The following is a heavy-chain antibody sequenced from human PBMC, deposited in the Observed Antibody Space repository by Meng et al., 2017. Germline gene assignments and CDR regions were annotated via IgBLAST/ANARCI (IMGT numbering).Heavy chain of an antibody. D-gene: IGHD3-16*01. CDR1: GFTFSSYA. V-gene: IGHV3-23*01. CDR2: ISGSGGNS. J-gene: IGHJ4*01. Sequence: GESLKISCAASGFTFSSYAMSWVRQAPGEGLEWVSAISGSGGNSYYADSVKGRFTIYRDNSKNTLYLKMNSLRAEDTAVYYCAKGYYDYVWESYVEYWGQGTLVTVSS. CDR3: AKGYYDYVWESYVEY.